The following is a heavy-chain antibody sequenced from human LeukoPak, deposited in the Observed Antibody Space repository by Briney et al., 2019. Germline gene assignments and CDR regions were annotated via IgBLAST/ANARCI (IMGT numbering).Heavy chain of an antibody. V-gene: IGHV3-23*01. D-gene: IGHD3-16*01. CDR3: AVAYGDYVWGSWVDAFDI. J-gene: IGHJ3*02. CDR1: GFTFSSYS. CDR2: ISGSGGST. Sequence: PGGSLRLSCAASGFTFSSYSMNWVRQAPGKGLEWVSAISGSGGSTYYADSVNGRSTISRDNSKNTLYLQMNSLRAEDTAVYYCAVAYGDYVWGSWVDAFDIWGQGTMVTVSS.